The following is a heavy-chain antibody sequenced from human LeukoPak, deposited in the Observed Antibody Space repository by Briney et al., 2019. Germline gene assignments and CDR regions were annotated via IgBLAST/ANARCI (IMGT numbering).Heavy chain of an antibody. CDR1: GFTFSSYS. V-gene: IGHV3-23*01. Sequence: GSLRLSCAASGFTFSSYSITWVRQAPGKGLEWVSVISGSAGNTHYADSVKGRFTISRDNSKNTVYLEMNSLRAEDTAVYYCAKKGYNWNDCLDYWGQGTLVTVSS. D-gene: IGHD1-20*01. J-gene: IGHJ4*02. CDR2: ISGSAGNT. CDR3: AKKGYNWNDCLDY.